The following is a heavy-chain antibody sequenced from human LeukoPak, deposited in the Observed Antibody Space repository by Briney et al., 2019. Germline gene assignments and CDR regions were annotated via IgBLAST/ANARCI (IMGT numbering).Heavy chain of an antibody. J-gene: IGHJ4*02. D-gene: IGHD5-12*01. CDR2: IHPNSGAT. V-gene: IGHV1-2*02. Sequence: VASVKVSCKTSGYTFTDYYLHWVRQAPGQGLEWVGWIHPNSGATHYAQKFQGRLTMTRDTSISTVYMELTRLRSDDTAVYYCARGMGRYSGYDYDYRGQGTLVTASS. CDR3: ARGMGRYSGYDYDY. CDR1: GYTFTDYY.